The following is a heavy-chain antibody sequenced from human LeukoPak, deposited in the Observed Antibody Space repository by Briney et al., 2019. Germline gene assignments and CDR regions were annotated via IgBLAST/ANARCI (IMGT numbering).Heavy chain of an antibody. CDR1: GYTFTGYY. Sequence: ASVTVSCKASGYTFTGYYMHWVRQAPGQGLEWMGWINPNSGGTNYAQKFQGRVTMTRDTSISTAYMELSRLRSDDTAVYYCARERAKDIVVVPAAPIEKTDAFDIWGQGTMVTVSS. CDR2: INPNSGGT. D-gene: IGHD2-2*01. CDR3: ARERAKDIVVVPAAPIEKTDAFDI. J-gene: IGHJ3*02. V-gene: IGHV1-2*02.